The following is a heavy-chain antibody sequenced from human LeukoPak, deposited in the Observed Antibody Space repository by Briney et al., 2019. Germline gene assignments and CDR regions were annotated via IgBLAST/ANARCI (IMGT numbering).Heavy chain of an antibody. CDR2: IYYSGST. D-gene: IGHD6-13*01. Sequence: SETLSLTCTVSGGSISSYYWSWIRQPPGKGLEWNGYIYYSGSTNYNPSLKSRVTISVDTSKNQFSLKLSSVTAADTAVYYCARAVRLAAAGTHAFDIWGQGTMVTVSS. CDR3: ARAVRLAAAGTHAFDI. CDR1: GGSISSYY. J-gene: IGHJ3*02. V-gene: IGHV4-59*01.